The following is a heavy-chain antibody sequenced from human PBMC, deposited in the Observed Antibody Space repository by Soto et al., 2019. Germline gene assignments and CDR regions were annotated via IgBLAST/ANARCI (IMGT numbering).Heavy chain of an antibody. CDR3: ARDFSRLGLHLD. J-gene: IGHJ4*02. D-gene: IGHD3-3*01. V-gene: IGHV4-4*07. Sequence: SETLSLTCSVSGGSINSYWWSWIRQPAGKGLEWIGRVYSSGTTDYNPSLNSRATLSVETSKNQFSLKLSSVTAADTAVYYCARDFSRLGLHLDWGQGTLVTVSS. CDR1: GGSINSYW. CDR2: VYSSGTT.